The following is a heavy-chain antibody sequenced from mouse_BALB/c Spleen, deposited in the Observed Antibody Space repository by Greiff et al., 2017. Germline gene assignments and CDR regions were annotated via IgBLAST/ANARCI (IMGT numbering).Heavy chain of an antibody. CDR2: INPSNGGT. J-gene: IGHJ4*01. CDR3: TRSDCYGPHYYAMDY. D-gene: IGHD1-2*01. Sequence: QVQLQQSGAELVKPGASVKLSCKASGYTFTSYYMYWVKQRPGQGLEWIGEINPSNGGTNFNEKFKSKATLTVDKSSSTAYMQLSSLTSEDSAVYYCTRSDCYGPHYYAMDYWGQGTSVTVSA. CDR1: GYTFTSYY. V-gene: IGHV1S81*02.